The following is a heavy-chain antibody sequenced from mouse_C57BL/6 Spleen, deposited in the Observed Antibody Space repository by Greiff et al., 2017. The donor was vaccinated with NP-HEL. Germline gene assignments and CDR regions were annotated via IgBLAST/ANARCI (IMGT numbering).Heavy chain of an antibody. J-gene: IGHJ2*01. Sequence: EVKVVESGGGLVQPGGSLKLSCAASGFTFSDYYMYWVRQTPEKRLEWVAYISNGGGSTYYPDTVKGRFTISRDNAKNTLYLQMSRLKSEDTAMYYCARQTYGFDYLGQGTTLTVSS. D-gene: IGHD1-1*01. CDR3: ARQTYGFDY. V-gene: IGHV5-12*01. CDR1: GFTFSDYY. CDR2: ISNGGGST.